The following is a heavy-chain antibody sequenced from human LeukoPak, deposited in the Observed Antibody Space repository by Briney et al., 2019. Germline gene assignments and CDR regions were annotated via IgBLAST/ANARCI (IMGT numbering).Heavy chain of an antibody. CDR3: ARGGEDGFDP. D-gene: IGHD3-16*01. V-gene: IGHV3-13*01. J-gene: IGHJ5*02. CDR1: GFIFSNYG. Sequence: PGGSLRLSCAASGFIFSNYGMHWVRQAPGKGLEWVSAIANVGNIYYSNSVRGRFTISRENAKNAVYLQMNGLRVGDTAVYYCARGGEDGFDPWGQGTLVTVSS. CDR2: IANVGNI.